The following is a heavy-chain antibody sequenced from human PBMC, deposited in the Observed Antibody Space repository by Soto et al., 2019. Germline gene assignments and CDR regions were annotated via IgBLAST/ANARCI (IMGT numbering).Heavy chain of an antibody. D-gene: IGHD1-7*01. V-gene: IGHV3-21*04. CDR1: GFTFNSYN. J-gene: IGHJ5*02. CDR3: AKAASSPITGTTALFDP. CDR2: ISSSSSYI. Sequence: PGGSPKLSCAAPGFTFNSYNMNWVPQAPGEGLEWVSSISSSSSYIYYADSVKGRFTISRDNAKNSLYLQMNSLRAEDTALYYCAKAASSPITGTTALFDPWGQGTLVTV.